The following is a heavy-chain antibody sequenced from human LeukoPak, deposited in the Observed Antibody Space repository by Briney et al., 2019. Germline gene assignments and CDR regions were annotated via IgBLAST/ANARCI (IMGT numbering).Heavy chain of an antibody. CDR3: ARAPIVMYSSSWYQDY. V-gene: IGHV4-34*01. D-gene: IGHD6-13*01. Sequence: PSETLSLTCAVYGGSFSGYYWSWIRQPPGKGLEWIGEINHSGSTNYNPSLKSRVTISVDTSKNQFSLKLSSVTAADTAVYYCARAPIVMYSSSWYQDYWGQGTLVTVSS. CDR2: INHSGST. J-gene: IGHJ4*02. CDR1: GGSFSGYY.